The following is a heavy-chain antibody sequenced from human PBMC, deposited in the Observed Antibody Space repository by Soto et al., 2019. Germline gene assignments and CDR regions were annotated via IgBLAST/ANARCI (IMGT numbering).Heavy chain of an antibody. CDR3: ARDPSGYDLPAY. CDR1: GGTFSSYT. J-gene: IGHJ4*02. CDR2: IIPILGIA. V-gene: IGHV1-69*08. D-gene: IGHD5-12*01. Sequence: QVQLVQSGAEVKKPGSSVKVSCKASGGTFSSYTISWVRQAPGQGLEWMGRIIPILGIANYAQKSEGRVTITADKSTSTAYMELSRLRSEDTAVYYCARDPSGYDLPAYWGQGTLVTVSS.